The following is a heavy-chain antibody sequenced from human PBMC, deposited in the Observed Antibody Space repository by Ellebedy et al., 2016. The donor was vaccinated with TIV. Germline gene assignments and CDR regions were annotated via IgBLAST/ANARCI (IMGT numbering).Heavy chain of an antibody. Sequence: MPSETLSLTCAVYGGSFSGYYWSWIRQPPGKGLEWIGEINHSGSTNYNPSLKSRVTISVDTSKNQFSLKLSSVTAADTAVYYCARRLPDSSGYYLDYWGQGTLVTVSS. CDR2: INHSGST. J-gene: IGHJ4*02. CDR1: GGSFSGYY. CDR3: ARRLPDSSGYYLDY. D-gene: IGHD3-22*01. V-gene: IGHV4-34*01.